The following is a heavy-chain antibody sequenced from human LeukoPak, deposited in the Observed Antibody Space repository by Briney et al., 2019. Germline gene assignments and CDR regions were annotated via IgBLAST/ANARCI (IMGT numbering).Heavy chain of an antibody. D-gene: IGHD3-3*01. J-gene: IGHJ6*03. CDR1: GFTFSSYS. CDR2: ISSSSSTI. V-gene: IGHV3-48*01. CDR3: ARVLRFLEWLSDYHYMDV. Sequence: QPGGSLRLSCAASGFTFSSYSMNWVRQAPGKGLEWVSYISSSSSTIYYADSVKGRFTISRDNAKNSLYLQMNSLRAEDTAVYYCARVLRFLEWLSDYHYMDVWGKGTTVTVSS.